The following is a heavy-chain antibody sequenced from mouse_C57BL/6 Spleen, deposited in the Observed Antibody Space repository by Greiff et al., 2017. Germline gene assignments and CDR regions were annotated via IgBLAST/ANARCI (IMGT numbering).Heavy chain of an antibody. D-gene: IGHD2-4*01. CDR3: AGDDYDARYYFDY. J-gene: IGHJ2*01. Sequence: EVQLQQSGPGLVKPSQSLSLTCSVTGYSITSGYYWNWIRQFPGNKLEWMGYISYDGSNNYNPSLKNRISITRDTSKNQFFLKLNSVTTEDTATYYCAGDDYDARYYFDYWGQGTTLTVSA. V-gene: IGHV3-6*01. CDR2: ISYDGSN. CDR1: GYSITSGYY.